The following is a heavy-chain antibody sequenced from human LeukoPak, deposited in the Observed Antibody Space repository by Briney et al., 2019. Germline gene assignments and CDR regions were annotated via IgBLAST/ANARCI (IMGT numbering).Heavy chain of an antibody. V-gene: IGHV4-59*12. CDR3: ARRGYPWYFDY. D-gene: IGHD2-15*01. CDR2: IYYSGST. J-gene: IGHJ4*02. Sequence: SETLSLTCTVSGGSISSYYWSWIRQPPGKGLEWIGYIYYSGSTNYNPSLKSRVTISVDTSKNQFSLKLSSVTAADTAVYYCARRGYPWYFDYWGQGTLVTVSS. CDR1: GGSISSYY.